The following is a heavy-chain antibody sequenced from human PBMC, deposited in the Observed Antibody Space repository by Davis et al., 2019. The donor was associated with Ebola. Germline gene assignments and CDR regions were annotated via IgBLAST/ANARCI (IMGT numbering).Heavy chain of an antibody. J-gene: IGHJ4*02. D-gene: IGHD1-26*01. Sequence: GESLKISCKGSGYSFTSYWISWVRQMPGKGLEWMGIIYPGDSDTRYSPSFQGQVTISADKSISTAYLQWSSLKASDTAMYYCARRAVGATLGGGFDYWGQGTLVTVSS. V-gene: IGHV5-51*01. CDR2: IYPGDSDT. CDR1: GYSFTSYW. CDR3: ARRAVGATLGGGFDY.